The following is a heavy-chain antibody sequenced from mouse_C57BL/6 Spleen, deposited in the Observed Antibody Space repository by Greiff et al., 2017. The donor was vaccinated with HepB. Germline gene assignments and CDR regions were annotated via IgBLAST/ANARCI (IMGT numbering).Heavy chain of an antibody. D-gene: IGHD2-2*01. V-gene: IGHV1-15*01. CDR2: IDPETGGT. J-gene: IGHJ4*01. CDR3: TRSGYDVYAMDY. Sequence: QVQLKQSGAELVRPGASVTLSCKASGYTFTDYEMHWVKQTPVHGLEWIGAIDPETGGTAYNQKFKGKARLTADKSSSTAYMELRSLTSEDSAVYYCTRSGYDVYAMDYWGQGTSVTVSS. CDR1: GYTFTDYE.